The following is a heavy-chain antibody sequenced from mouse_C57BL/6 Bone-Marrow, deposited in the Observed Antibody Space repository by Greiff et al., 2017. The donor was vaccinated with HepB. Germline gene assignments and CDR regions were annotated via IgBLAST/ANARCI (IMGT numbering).Heavy chain of an antibody. CDR1: GFSLTSYG. V-gene: IGHV2-9*01. CDR3: AKRPYGSSLYWYFDV. D-gene: IGHD1-1*01. J-gene: IGHJ1*03. Sequence: QVQLQQSGPGLVAPSQRLSITCTVSGFSLTSYGVDWVRPPPGKGLEWLGVIWGGGSTNYNSALMSRLSISKDNSKSQVFLKMNSLQTDDTAMYYCAKRPYGSSLYWYFDVWGTGTTVTVSS. CDR2: IWGGGST.